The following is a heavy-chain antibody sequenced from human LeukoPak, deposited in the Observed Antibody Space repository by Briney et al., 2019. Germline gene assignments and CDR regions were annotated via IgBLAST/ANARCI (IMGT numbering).Heavy chain of an antibody. D-gene: IGHD4-17*01. CDR1: GFIFSGHG. J-gene: IGHJ4*02. Sequence: PGGSLRLSCAASGFIFSGHGMHWVRQAPGKGLEWVAFIRYDGSDKYYADSVKGRFTISRDNSKNALYLQTNSLRGDDTAVYYCAKAPYGDYTLDFDYWGLGTLVTVSS. V-gene: IGHV3-30*02. CDR2: IRYDGSDK. CDR3: AKAPYGDYTLDFDY.